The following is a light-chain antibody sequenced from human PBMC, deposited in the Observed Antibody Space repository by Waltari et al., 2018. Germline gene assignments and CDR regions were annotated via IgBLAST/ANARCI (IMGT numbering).Light chain of an antibody. CDR2: RTS. CDR1: ESISTW. J-gene: IGKJ1*01. V-gene: IGKV1-5*03. CDR3: QQYNTFSPLA. Sequence: DIQMTQSPSTLSASVGDRVTITCRASESISTWLAWYQQKPGKAPKLLIYRTSSVKSGVPSRFSGSGSGTEFTLTISSLQPDDFATYYCQQYNTFSPLAFGQGTKVDIK.